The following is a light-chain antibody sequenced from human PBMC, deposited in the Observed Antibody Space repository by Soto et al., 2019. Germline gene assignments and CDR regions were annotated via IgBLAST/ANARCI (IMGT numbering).Light chain of an antibody. CDR1: QGIGDT. Sequence: EVVMTQSPATLSVSPGEGVTLSCRASQGIGDTLAWYQHKPGQTPRLLIYDTSTRATGVPARFRGSGSGPEFTLTIPSLQSEDFALYHCQQYDNWPPRWTFGHGAKVDIK. CDR2: DTS. V-gene: IGKV3-15*01. CDR3: QQYDNWPPRWT. J-gene: IGKJ1*01.